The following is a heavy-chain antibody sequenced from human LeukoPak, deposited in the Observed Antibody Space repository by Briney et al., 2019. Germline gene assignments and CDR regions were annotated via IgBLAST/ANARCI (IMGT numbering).Heavy chain of an antibody. Sequence: GGSLRLSCAASGFTFSNYAMSWVRQAPGKGLEWVSGLTGSGGNTYYADSVKGRFTTSRDNSKNTLYLQMSSLRAEDTAVYYCAKSNFYCTTATCHTWAFDYWGQGTLVTVSS. CDR3: AKSNFYCTTATCHTWAFDY. CDR1: GFTFSNYA. CDR2: LTGSGGNT. J-gene: IGHJ4*02. D-gene: IGHD2-2*01. V-gene: IGHV3-23*01.